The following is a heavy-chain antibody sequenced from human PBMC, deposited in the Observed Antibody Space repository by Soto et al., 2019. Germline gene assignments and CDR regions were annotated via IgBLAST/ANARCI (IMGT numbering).Heavy chain of an antibody. CDR1: GYSFTSYW. D-gene: IGHD3-3*01. Sequence: XDSLTISCKGSGYSFTSYWIGLVRQMPGKGLEWMGIIYPGDSDTRYSPSFQGQVTISADKSISTAYLQWSSLKASDTAMYYCARHSSITIFGVVILGGMDVWGQGTTVTVSS. CDR2: IYPGDSDT. CDR3: ARHSSITIFGVVILGGMDV. V-gene: IGHV5-51*01. J-gene: IGHJ6*02.